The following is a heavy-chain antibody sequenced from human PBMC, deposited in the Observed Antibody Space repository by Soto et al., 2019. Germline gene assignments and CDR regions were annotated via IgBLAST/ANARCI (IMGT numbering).Heavy chain of an antibody. CDR2: ISSSSSYI. Sequence: GGSLRLSCAASGFTFSSYSMNWVRQAPGKGLEWVSSISSSSSYIYYADSVKGRFTISRDNAKNSLYLQMNSLRAEDTAVYYCARGDSSSIYFDYWGQGTLVTVSS. CDR1: GFTFSSYS. D-gene: IGHD6-6*01. CDR3: ARGDSSSIYFDY. V-gene: IGHV3-21*01. J-gene: IGHJ4*02.